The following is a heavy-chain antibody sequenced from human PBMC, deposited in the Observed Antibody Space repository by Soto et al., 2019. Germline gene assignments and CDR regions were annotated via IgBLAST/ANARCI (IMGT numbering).Heavy chain of an antibody. CDR3: ARDIDWNLDY. V-gene: IGHV1-18*04. Sequence: SVKVCCKTYVYAYSGYGISWVRQAPGQGLEWMGWVYNGNTKDAKRFQGRVTMTTDTSTSTAYMELRSLRSDDTAVYYCARDIDWNLDYWGQGSLVTVSS. J-gene: IGHJ4*02. CDR2: VYNGNT. D-gene: IGHD1-1*01. CDR1: VYAYSGYG.